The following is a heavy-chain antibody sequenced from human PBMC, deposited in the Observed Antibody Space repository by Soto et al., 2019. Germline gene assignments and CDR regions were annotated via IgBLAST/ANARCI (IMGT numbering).Heavy chain of an antibody. D-gene: IGHD6-6*01. CDR3: AKGDYSSSYGMDG. Sequence: QVQLVESGGGVVQPGRSLRLSCAASGFTFSDYGMHWVRQAPGKGLEWVAGISYDGSNKYYPDSVKGRFTISRDNSKNTLYLHMNSLRAEDTAVYYCAKGDYSSSYGMDGWGQGTTVTVSS. J-gene: IGHJ6*01. V-gene: IGHV3-30*18. CDR1: GFTFSDYG. CDR2: ISYDGSNK.